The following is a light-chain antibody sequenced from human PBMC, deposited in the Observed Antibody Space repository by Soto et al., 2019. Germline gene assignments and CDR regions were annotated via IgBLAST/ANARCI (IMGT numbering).Light chain of an antibody. CDR1: QSISSW. Sequence: DIPMTQSPSTLSASVGDRVTITCRASQSISSWLAWFQQKPGKAPKLLIYDASSLESGVPSRFSGSGSGTEFTLTISSLQPDDFATYYCQHYNSYSYTFGQGTKLEIK. CDR3: QHYNSYSYT. CDR2: DAS. J-gene: IGKJ2*01. V-gene: IGKV1-5*01.